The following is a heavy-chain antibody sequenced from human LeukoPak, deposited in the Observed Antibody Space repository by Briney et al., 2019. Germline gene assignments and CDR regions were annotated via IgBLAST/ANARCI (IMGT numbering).Heavy chain of an antibody. Sequence: SETLSLTCTVSGGSISSYYWSWIRQPPGKGLEWIGYIYYSGSTNYNPSLKSRVTISVDTSKNQFSPKLSSVTAADTAVYYCARLSYYYDSSGPGREYNWFDPWGQGTLVTVSS. V-gene: IGHV4-59*08. J-gene: IGHJ5*02. CDR2: IYYSGST. CDR1: GGSISSYY. D-gene: IGHD3-22*01. CDR3: ARLSYYYDSSGPGREYNWFDP.